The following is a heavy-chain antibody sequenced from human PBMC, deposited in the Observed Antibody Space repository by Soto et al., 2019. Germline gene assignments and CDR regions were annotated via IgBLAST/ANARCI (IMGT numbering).Heavy chain of an antibody. V-gene: IGHV1-2*02. D-gene: IGHD6-19*01. CDR1: GYTFTAYY. CDR2: INPNSRDT. Sequence: ASVKVSCKASGYTFTAYYIHWVRQAPGQGLEWMGWINPNSRDTNNAQKFQGRVTMTRDASTRTAYMELSRLRSDDTAVYYCARGTPTAAGWYFYFDYWAQGSLVTVSS. J-gene: IGHJ4*02. CDR3: ARGTPTAAGWYFYFDY.